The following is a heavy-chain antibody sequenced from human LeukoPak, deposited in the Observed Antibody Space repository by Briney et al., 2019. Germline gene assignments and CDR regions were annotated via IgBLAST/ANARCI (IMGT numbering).Heavy chain of an antibody. J-gene: IGHJ6*04. CDR3: AAVLLWFGEFYGMDV. CDR2: IKQDGTEK. D-gene: IGHD3-10*01. CDR1: GFTFSSYW. Sequence: GGSLRLSCAASGFTFSSYWMSWVRQAPGKGLEWVASIKQDGTEKYYVDSVKGRFTISRDNAKNSLYLQMNSLRAEDTAVYYCAAVLLWFGEFYGMDVWGKGTTVTVSS. V-gene: IGHV3-7*03.